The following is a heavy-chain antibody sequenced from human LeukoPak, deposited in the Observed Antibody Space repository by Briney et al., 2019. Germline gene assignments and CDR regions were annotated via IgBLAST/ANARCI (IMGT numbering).Heavy chain of an antibody. V-gene: IGHV3-33*08. CDR1: GFTFSSYA. CDR2: IWYDGRNK. J-gene: IGHJ4*02. CDR3: ARDPEGYSYGYYFDY. Sequence: GGSLRLSCAASGFTFSSYAMHWVRQAPGKGLEWVAVIWYDGRNKYYADSVKGRFTISRDNSKNTLFLQMNSLRAEDTAVYYCARDPEGYSYGYYFDYWGQGTLVTVSS. D-gene: IGHD5-18*01.